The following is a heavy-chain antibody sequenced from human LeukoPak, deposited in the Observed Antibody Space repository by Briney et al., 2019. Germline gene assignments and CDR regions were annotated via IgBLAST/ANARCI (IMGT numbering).Heavy chain of an antibody. D-gene: IGHD3-3*01. J-gene: IGHJ4*02. CDR1: GFTFSSYG. CDR3: AREAGPLITIFGVVLRGDFDY. Sequence: GGSLRLSCAASGFTFSSYGMHWVRQAPGKGLEWVAVIWYDGSNKYYAVSVKGRFTISRDNSKNTLYLQMNSLRAEDTAVYYCAREAGPLITIFGVVLRGDFDYWGQGTLVTVSS. CDR2: IWYDGSNK. V-gene: IGHV3-33*01.